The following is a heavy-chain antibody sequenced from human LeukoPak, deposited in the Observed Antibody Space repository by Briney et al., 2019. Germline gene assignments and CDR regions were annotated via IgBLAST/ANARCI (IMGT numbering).Heavy chain of an antibody. D-gene: IGHD2-21*02. CDR3: AREGRCGGDCYYDY. CDR1: GFTFSSYW. J-gene: IGHJ4*02. V-gene: IGHV3-7*01. CDR2: LNQDGSDI. Sequence: GGSLRLSCAASGFTFSSYWMNWVRQAPGKGLEWVANLNQDGSDIYYVDSVKGRFTISRDNSKNTLYLQMNSLRAEDTAVYYCAREGRCGGDCYYDYWGQGTLVTVSS.